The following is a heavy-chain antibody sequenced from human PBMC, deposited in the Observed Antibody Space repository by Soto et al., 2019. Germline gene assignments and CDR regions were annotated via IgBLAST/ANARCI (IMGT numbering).Heavy chain of an antibody. D-gene: IGHD2-15*01. CDR2: ISYDGSNK. CDR1: GFTFSSYG. Sequence: QVQLVESGGGVVQPGRSLRLSCAASGFTFSSYGMHWVRQAPGKGLEWVAVISYDGSNKYYADSVKGRFTISRDNSKNALYLQTNSLRGEDRAVYYCAKDNGPRKGCYEGFHYGMDVWGQGTTVTVSS. J-gene: IGHJ6*02. V-gene: IGHV3-30*18. CDR3: AKDNGPRKGCYEGFHYGMDV.